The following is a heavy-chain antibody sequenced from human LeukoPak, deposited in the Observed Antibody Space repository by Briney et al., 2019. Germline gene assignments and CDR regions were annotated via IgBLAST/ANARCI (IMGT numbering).Heavy chain of an antibody. V-gene: IGHV3-48*01. J-gene: IGHJ4*02. D-gene: IGHD3-3*01. CDR1: GFTFSSYS. CDR3: ARDPESGYHYFDY. CDR2: ISSGSSTT. Sequence: GGSLRLSCAASGFTFSSYSMNWVRQAPGKGLEWVSYISSGSSTTYYADSVKGRFTISKDNAKNSLFLQMNSLRAEDTAVYYCARDPESGYHYFDYWGQGTLVTVS.